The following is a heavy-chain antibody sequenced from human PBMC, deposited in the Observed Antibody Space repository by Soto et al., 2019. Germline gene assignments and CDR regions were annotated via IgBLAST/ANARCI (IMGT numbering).Heavy chain of an antibody. J-gene: IGHJ4*02. Sequence: EVQLVESGGGLVQPGRSLRLSCAASGFTFDDYAMHWVRQAPGKGLEWVSGISWNSGSIGYADSVKGRFTISRDNAKHSLYLQMNSLRAEDTALYYCAKAVGSYGNFDYWGQGTLVTVSS. D-gene: IGHD5-18*01. CDR2: ISWNSGSI. V-gene: IGHV3-9*01. CDR1: GFTFDDYA. CDR3: AKAVGSYGNFDY.